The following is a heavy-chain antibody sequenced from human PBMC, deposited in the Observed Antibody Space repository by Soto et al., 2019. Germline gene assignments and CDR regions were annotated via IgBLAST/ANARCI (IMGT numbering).Heavy chain of an antibody. J-gene: IGHJ4*02. Sequence: SETLSLTCTVSGGSVNTAPYHWSWIRQSPRNGLEWIGNTYYTGSTNYNPSFESRVAISLDTSNNQFSLRLTSLTAADTAVYFCARDHHSYYDTSGYYPYFDFWGQGALVTVSS. CDR2: TYYTGST. CDR3: ARDHHSYYDTSGYYPYFDF. CDR1: GGSVNTAPYH. V-gene: IGHV4-61*01. D-gene: IGHD3-22*01.